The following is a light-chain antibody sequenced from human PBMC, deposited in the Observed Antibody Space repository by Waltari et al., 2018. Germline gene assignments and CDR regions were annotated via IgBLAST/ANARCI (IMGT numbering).Light chain of an antibody. Sequence: DIQMTQSPSSLSASLGDRVTITCRASQSISNWLAWYQQKPGKAPILLIYKASILKSGVPSRFSGSGSGTQFTLTISSLQPGDFATYYCQQYNTYSSFGQGTKLEIK. CDR1: QSISNW. V-gene: IGKV1-5*03. J-gene: IGKJ2*01. CDR2: KAS. CDR3: QQYNTYSS.